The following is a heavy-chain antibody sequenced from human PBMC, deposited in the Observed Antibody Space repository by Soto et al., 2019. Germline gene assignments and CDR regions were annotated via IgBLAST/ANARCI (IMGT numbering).Heavy chain of an antibody. CDR2: LVPQFGTP. CDR1: RGTFNRYA. D-gene: IGHD5-18*01. J-gene: IGHJ4*02. V-gene: IGHV1-69*01. CDR3: ARQNRDTPMVPFDV. Sequence: QVQLVQSGAEVKKPGSSVKVSCLASRGTFNRYAINWVRQAPGHGLEWLGALVPQFGTPNYAQKFQDRVTIDAEESTNTTSMELRGLTSDDTAVYYCARQNRDTPMVPFDVWGQGTLVTVSS.